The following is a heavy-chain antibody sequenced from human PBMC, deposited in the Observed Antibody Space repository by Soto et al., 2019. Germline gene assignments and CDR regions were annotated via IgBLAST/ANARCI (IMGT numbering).Heavy chain of an antibody. J-gene: IGHJ4*02. Sequence: SETLSLTCTVSGGSISSSSYYWGWIRQPPGKGLEWIGSIYYSGSTYYNPSLKSRVTISVDTSKNQFSLKLSSVTGADTAVYYCASTARGYYYGSGSYYLDYWGQGTLVTVSS. D-gene: IGHD3-10*01. V-gene: IGHV4-39*01. CDR3: ASTARGYYYGSGSYYLDY. CDR1: GGSISSSSYY. CDR2: IYYSGST.